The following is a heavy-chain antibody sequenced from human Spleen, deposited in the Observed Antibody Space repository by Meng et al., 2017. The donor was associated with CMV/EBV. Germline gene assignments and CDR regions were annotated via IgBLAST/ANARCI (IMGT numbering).Heavy chain of an antibody. CDR1: YPFTSYD. Sequence: YPFTSYDINWVRQATGQGLEWMGWMNPNSGNTGYAQKFQGRVTMTRNTSISTAYMELSSLRSEDTAVYYCARGPARTGRRNPNWFDPWGQGTLVTVSS. J-gene: IGHJ5*02. D-gene: IGHD3/OR15-3a*01. CDR3: ARGPARTGRRNPNWFDP. CDR2: MNPNSGNT. V-gene: IGHV1-8*01.